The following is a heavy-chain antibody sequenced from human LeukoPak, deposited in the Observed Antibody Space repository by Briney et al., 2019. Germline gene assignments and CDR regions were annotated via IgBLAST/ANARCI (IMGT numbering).Heavy chain of an antibody. Sequence: GGSLRLSCAASGFTFDDYAMHWVRHAPGKGLEWVSGISWNSGSIGYADSVKGRFTISRDNAKNSLYLQMNSLRAEDTALYYCAREALPSYYDYVWGSYRFDYWGQGTLVTVSS. J-gene: IGHJ4*02. CDR1: GFTFDDYA. CDR2: ISWNSGSI. V-gene: IGHV3-9*01. D-gene: IGHD3-16*02. CDR3: AREALPSYYDYVWGSYRFDY.